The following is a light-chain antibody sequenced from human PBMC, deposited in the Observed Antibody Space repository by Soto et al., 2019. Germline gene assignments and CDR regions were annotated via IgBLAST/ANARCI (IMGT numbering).Light chain of an antibody. Sequence: DIQMTQSPSSLSASVGDRVTITCRPSQTIGKYLNWYQQKPGQAPKLLIYTASTLPSGVPSRFSGSRPGTNFTLTISSLQPEAPATSYFLQSYNTPQTFGQGTKVDIK. J-gene: IGKJ1*01. CDR3: LQSYNTPQT. CDR2: TAS. CDR1: QTIGKY. V-gene: IGKV1-39*01.